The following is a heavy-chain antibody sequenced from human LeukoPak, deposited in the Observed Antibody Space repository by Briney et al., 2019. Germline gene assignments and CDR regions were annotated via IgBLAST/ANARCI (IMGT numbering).Heavy chain of an antibody. CDR3: ARDALGIPAAIPGDAFDI. CDR2: IYYSGST. CDR1: GGSISSSRYY. Sequence: PSETLSLTCTVSGGSISSSRYYWGWIRQPPGKGLEWIGSIYYSGSTYYNPSLKSRVTISVDTSKNQFSLKLSSVTAADTAVYYCARDALGIPAAIPGDAFDIWGQGTMVTVSS. J-gene: IGHJ3*02. V-gene: IGHV4-39*02. D-gene: IGHD2-2*02.